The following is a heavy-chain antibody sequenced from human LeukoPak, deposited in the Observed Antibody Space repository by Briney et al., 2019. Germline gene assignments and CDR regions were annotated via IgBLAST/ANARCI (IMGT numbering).Heavy chain of an antibody. V-gene: IGHV3-23*01. Sequence: GGSLRLSCAASGFNFSSYAMSWVRQAPGKGLEWVSAISGSGGSTYYADSVKGRFTISRDNSKNTLYLQMNSLRAEDTAVYYCAKSTTKAHYYDSSGYPYWGQGTLVTISS. D-gene: IGHD3-22*01. J-gene: IGHJ4*02. CDR1: GFNFSSYA. CDR2: ISGSGGST. CDR3: AKSTTKAHYYDSSGYPY.